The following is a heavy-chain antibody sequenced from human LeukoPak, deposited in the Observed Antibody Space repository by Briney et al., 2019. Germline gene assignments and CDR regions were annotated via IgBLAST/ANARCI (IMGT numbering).Heavy chain of an antibody. Sequence: PSETLSLTCTVSGGSISSYYWSWIRQPAGKGLEWIGRIYTSGSTNYNPSLKSRVIMSVDTSKNQFSLKLSSVTAADTAVYYCARDEVFLWFGELFPVYFQHWGQGTLVTVSS. D-gene: IGHD3-10*01. CDR1: GGSISSYY. CDR3: ARDEVFLWFGELFPVYFQH. V-gene: IGHV4-4*07. J-gene: IGHJ1*01. CDR2: IYTSGST.